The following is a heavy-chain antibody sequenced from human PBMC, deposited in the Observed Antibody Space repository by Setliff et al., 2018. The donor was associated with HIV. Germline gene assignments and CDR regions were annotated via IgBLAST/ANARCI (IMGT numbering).Heavy chain of an antibody. CDR2: TNPEATT. V-gene: IGHV4-34*01. CDR3: ARDPKHSSSGDLEY. Sequence: KASETLSLTCAVYGESFSGYFWSWIRQPPGKGLEWIGETNPEATTNYNPSLKSRVTISVDTSKNQFSLKLTSVTAADTAVYYCARDPKHSSSGDLEYWSQGTLVTVSS. J-gene: IGHJ4*02. D-gene: IGHD3-22*01. CDR1: GESFSGYF.